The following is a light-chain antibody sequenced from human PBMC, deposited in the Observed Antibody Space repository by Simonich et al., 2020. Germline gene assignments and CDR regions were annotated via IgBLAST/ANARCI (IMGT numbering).Light chain of an antibody. CDR3: QQYGSSPFT. J-gene: IGKJ3*01. CDR1: QSVSSSY. CDR2: GAS. Sequence: EIVLTQSPGTLSLSPGERATLSCRASQSVSSSYLAWYQQQPGQAPRLLIYGASSRATGIPERFSGSGSGTDFTLTISRLEPEDFAVYYCQQYGSSPFTFGPGTKVDIK. V-gene: IGKV3-20*01.